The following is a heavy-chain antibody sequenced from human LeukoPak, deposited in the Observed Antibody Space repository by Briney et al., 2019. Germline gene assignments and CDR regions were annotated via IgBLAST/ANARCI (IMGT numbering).Heavy chain of an antibody. D-gene: IGHD3/OR15-3a*01. Sequence: SETLSLTCAVYGGSFSGYYWSWIRQPPGKGLEWIGEINHSGSTNYNPSLKSRVTISVDTSKNQLSLKLSSVTAADTAVYYCARGNVTDGQYYDVWRGHYYYYYGMDVWGLGTTVTVSS. J-gene: IGHJ6*02. CDR1: GGSFSGYY. CDR3: ARGNVTDGQYYDVWRGHYYYYYGMDV. V-gene: IGHV4-34*01. CDR2: INHSGST.